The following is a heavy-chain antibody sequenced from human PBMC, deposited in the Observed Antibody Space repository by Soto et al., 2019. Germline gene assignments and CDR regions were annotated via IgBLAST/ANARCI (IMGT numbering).Heavy chain of an antibody. CDR3: VSVSGSYYYDY. Sequence: EVQLVESGGGLVQPGGSLRLSCAASGFTFSDHYMDWVRQAPGKGLEWVGRTRNKANSYTTEYAASVKGRFTISRDDSNNSLYLQMNSLKTEDTALYYCVSVSGSYYYDYWGQGTLVTVSS. CDR1: GFTFSDHY. J-gene: IGHJ4*02. D-gene: IGHD3-10*01. CDR2: TRNKANSYTT. V-gene: IGHV3-72*01.